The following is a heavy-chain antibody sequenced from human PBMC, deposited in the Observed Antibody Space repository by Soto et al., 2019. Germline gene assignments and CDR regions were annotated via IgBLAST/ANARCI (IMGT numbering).Heavy chain of an antibody. D-gene: IGHD3-22*01. J-gene: IGHJ4*02. CDR2: IIPVFGTP. CDR3: ASPGYDSSANFPDAH. Sequence: SVKVSCKASGGVFSNFVITWVRPAPGHGLAWMGQIIPVFGTPNYAQMFQGRVTITADESTSTAYMELRSLRSDDTAVYYCASPGYDSSANFPDAHWGQGTLVTVSS. V-gene: IGHV1-69*13. CDR1: GGVFSNFV.